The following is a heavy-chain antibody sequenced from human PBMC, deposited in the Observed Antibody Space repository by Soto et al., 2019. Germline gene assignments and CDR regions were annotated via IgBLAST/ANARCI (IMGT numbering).Heavy chain of an antibody. J-gene: IGHJ4*02. V-gene: IGHV4-34*01. CDR1: GGSFSGYY. Sequence: SETLSLTCAVYGGSFSGYYWSWIRQPPGKGLEWIGEINHSGSTNYNPSLKSRVTISVDTSKNQFSLKLSFVTAADTAVYYCARRHYGSGYYFDYWGQGTLVTVSS. CDR2: INHSGST. D-gene: IGHD3-10*01. CDR3: ARRHYGSGYYFDY.